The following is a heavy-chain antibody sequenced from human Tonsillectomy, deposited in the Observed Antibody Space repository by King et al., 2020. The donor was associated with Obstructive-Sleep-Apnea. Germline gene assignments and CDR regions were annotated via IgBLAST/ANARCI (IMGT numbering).Heavy chain of an antibody. CDR3: AHDNILTTTSDAFNI. Sequence: TLKESGPTLVKPTQTLTLTCTFSGFSLSTSGVGVGWIRQPPGKALEWLALIYWDDDKRNSPSLKSRLTITKDTSKNQVVLTMTNMDPVDTASYFCAHDNILTTTSDAFNIWGQGTMVTVSS. D-gene: IGHD5-12*01. J-gene: IGHJ3*02. CDR2: IYWDDDK. V-gene: IGHV2-5*02. CDR1: GFSLSTSGVG.